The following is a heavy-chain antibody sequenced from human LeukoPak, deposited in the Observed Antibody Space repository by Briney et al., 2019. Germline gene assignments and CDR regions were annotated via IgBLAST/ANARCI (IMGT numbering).Heavy chain of an antibody. J-gene: IGHJ3*02. CDR1: GGSFSGYY. Sequence: SETLSLTCAVYGGSFSGYYWSWIRQPPGKGLEWIGEIDHSGSTNYNPSLTSRVTISVDTSKNQFSLKLSSGTAADTAVYYCARGGIAPVAFDIWGQGTMVTVSS. V-gene: IGHV4-34*01. CDR2: IDHSGST. D-gene: IGHD6-13*01. CDR3: ARGGIAPVAFDI.